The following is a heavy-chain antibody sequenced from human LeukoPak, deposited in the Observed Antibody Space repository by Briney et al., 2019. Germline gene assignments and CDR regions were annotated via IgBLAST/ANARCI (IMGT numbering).Heavy chain of an antibody. D-gene: IGHD5-12*01. Sequence: GASVKVSCKASGYTFTGYYMHWVRQAPGQGLEWMGWINPNSGGTNYAQKFQGRATMTRDTSISTAYMELSRLRSDDTAVYYCARARLRLGGFDPWGQGTLVTVSS. CDR3: ARARLRLGGFDP. CDR2: INPNSGGT. V-gene: IGHV1-2*02. CDR1: GYTFTGYY. J-gene: IGHJ5*02.